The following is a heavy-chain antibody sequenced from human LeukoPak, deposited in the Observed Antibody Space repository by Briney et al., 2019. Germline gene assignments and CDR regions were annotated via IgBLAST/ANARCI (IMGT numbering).Heavy chain of an antibody. V-gene: IGHV1-69*13. J-gene: IGHJ5*02. CDR2: IIPIFGTA. D-gene: IGHD2/OR15-2a*01. CDR1: GGTFSSYA. Sequence: SAKVSCKASGGTFSSYAISWVRQAPGQGLEWMGGIIPIFGTANYAQKFQDRVTITADESTSTAYMELSSLRSEDTAVYYCAREWGLLRSWFDPWGQGTLVTVSS. CDR3: AREWGLLRSWFDP.